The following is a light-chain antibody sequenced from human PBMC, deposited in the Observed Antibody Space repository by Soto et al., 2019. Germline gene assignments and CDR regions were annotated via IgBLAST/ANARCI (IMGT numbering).Light chain of an antibody. J-gene: IGLJ1*01. CDR2: EVI. CDR3: SSFTGSNTLYV. V-gene: IGLV2-14*01. Sequence: QSVLTQPASVSGSPGQSITISCTGTSNDVGSYNHVSWYQQHPGKAPKLMIYEVIHRPSGVSNRFSCSMSDNTASLTISELQSEDEADYYCSSFTGSNTLYVFGTGTQLTDL. CDR1: SNDVGSYNH.